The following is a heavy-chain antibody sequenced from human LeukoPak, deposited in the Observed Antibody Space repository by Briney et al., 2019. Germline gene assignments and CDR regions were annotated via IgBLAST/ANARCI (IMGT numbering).Heavy chain of an antibody. Sequence: AAVKVSCKASGYTFTSYGISWVRQAPVQGLEWMGWISGYNGNTNYAQKLQGRVTMTTDTSTSTAYMELRSLRSDDTAVYYCARPQEEDGYNYNWAFDYWGQGTLVTVSS. CDR1: GYTFTSYG. CDR3: ARPQEEDGYNYNWAFDY. V-gene: IGHV1-18*01. CDR2: ISGYNGNT. D-gene: IGHD5-24*01. J-gene: IGHJ4*02.